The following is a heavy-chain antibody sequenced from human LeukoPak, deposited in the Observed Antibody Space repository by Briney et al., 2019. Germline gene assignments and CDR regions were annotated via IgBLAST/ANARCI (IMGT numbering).Heavy chain of an antibody. CDR2: INSDGSST. CDR1: GFTFSSYW. Sequence: GGSLRLSCAASGFTFSSYWMHWVRQAPGKGLVWVSRINSDGSSTSYADSVKGRFTISRDNAKNTLYLQMNNLRAEDTAVYYCARGYYDFWSGYPTADHDYWGQGTLVTVSS. CDR3: ARGYYDFWSGYPTADHDY. V-gene: IGHV3-74*01. D-gene: IGHD3-3*01. J-gene: IGHJ4*02.